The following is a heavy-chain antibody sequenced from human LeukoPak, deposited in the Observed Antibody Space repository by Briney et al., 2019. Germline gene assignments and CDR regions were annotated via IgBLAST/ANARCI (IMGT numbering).Heavy chain of an antibody. V-gene: IGHV4-4*09. CDR3: ARQVPTNNWFDP. J-gene: IGHJ5*02. CDR1: GGSISNNY. D-gene: IGHD5-24*01. CDR2: IYSSGST. Sequence: IPSETLSLTCTVSGGSISNNYWSWIRQSPGKGLEWIGYIYSSGSTDYNPSLKSRVTVSVDTSKNQFSLKLSSVTAADTAVYYCARQVPTNNWFDPWGQGTLVTVSS.